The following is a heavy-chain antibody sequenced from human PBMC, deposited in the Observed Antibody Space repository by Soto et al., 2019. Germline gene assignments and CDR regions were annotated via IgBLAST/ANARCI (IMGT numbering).Heavy chain of an antibody. V-gene: IGHV1-69*02. Sequence: SVKVSCKASGGTFSSYTISWVRQAPGQGLEWMGRIIPILGIANYAQKFQGRVTITADKSTSTAYMEPSSLRSEDTAVYYCAILGYCSGGSCYSDAFDIWGQGTMVTVSS. CDR2: IIPILGIA. D-gene: IGHD2-15*01. CDR1: GGTFSSYT. CDR3: AILGYCSGGSCYSDAFDI. J-gene: IGHJ3*02.